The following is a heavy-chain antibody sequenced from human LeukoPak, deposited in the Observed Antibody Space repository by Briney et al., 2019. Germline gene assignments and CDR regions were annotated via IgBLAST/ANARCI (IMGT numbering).Heavy chain of an antibody. Sequence: ASVKVSCKTSGYTFTGYYMHWVRQAPGQGLEWMGWIIPNNGGTNYAQKFQGRVTMTRDTSISTAFMEMSRLRSDDTAIYYCARANQNSFAYWGQGTLVTVSS. CDR1: GYTFTGYY. CDR2: IIPNNGGT. V-gene: IGHV1-2*02. CDR3: ARANQNSFAY. J-gene: IGHJ4*02.